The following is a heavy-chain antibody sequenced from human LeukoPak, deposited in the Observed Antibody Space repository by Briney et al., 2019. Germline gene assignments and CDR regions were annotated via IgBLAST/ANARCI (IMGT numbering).Heavy chain of an antibody. CDR1: GFTFGSHA. CDR3: GKTTVGYSSGQKPAWPVDY. V-gene: IGHV3-23*01. CDR2: IFGSGGSP. J-gene: IGHJ4*02. D-gene: IGHD5-18*01. Sequence: GGSLRLSCEASGFTFGSHAMYWVRQASGKGLEWVAGIFGSGGSPHYADPVKGRFTISRDNSRNTVYLQINSLRAEDTAVYYCGKTTVGYSSGQKPAWPVDYWGQGTLVTVSS.